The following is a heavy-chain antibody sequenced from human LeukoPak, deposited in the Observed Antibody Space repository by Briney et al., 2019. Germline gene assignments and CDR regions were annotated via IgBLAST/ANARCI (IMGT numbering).Heavy chain of an antibody. J-gene: IGHJ4*02. D-gene: IGHD3-22*01. CDR1: GFTFSSYA. CDR2: ISGSGGST. V-gene: IGHV3-23*01. CDR3: AKDQSVWYDNSGHVDH. Sequence: GGSLRLSCAASGFTFSSYAMSWVRQAPGKGLEWVSAISGSGGSTYYADSVKGRFTISRDNSKNTLYLEMKGLRDEDTAIYYCAKDQSVWYDNSGHVDHWGQGTLVTVSS.